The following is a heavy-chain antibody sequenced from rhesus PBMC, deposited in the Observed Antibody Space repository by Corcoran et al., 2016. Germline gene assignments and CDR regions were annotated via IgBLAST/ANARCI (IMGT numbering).Heavy chain of an antibody. CDR2: IYGNGSST. Sequence: QLQLQESGPGMVKPSETLSVTCAVSGGSISTNYWSWICQPPGKGLEWIGRIYGNGSSTNYNPALKSRVTLSVDMSKNQLSLKLSSVTAADTAVYYCAREGDWNYWGQGVLVTVSS. CDR3: AREGDWNY. CDR1: GGSISTNY. V-gene: IGHV4-169*02. D-gene: IGHD3-3*01. J-gene: IGHJ4*01.